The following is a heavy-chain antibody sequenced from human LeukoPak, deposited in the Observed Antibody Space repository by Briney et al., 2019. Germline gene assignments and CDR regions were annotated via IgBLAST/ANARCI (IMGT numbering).Heavy chain of an antibody. CDR3: ARDLYSSGWYDAMRAFDI. D-gene: IGHD6-19*01. J-gene: IGHJ3*02. CDR2: IYSGGST. CDR1: GFTVSSNY. Sequence: GGSLRLSCAASGFTVSSNYMSWVRQAPGKGLEWVSVIYSGGSTYYADSVKGRFTISRDNSKNTLYLQMNSLRAEDTAVYYCARDLYSSGWYDAMRAFDIWGQGTMVTVSS. V-gene: IGHV3-66*01.